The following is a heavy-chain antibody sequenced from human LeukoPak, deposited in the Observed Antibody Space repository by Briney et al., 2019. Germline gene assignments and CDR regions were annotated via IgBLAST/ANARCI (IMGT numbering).Heavy chain of an antibody. CDR1: GFTFSSYA. J-gene: IGHJ4*02. D-gene: IGHD6-13*01. CDR3: AKDWGYSTSQGYYFDY. Sequence: GGSLRLSCAASGFTFSSYAVSWVRQAPGKGLEWVSSISGSGVATYSADSVKGRFTISRDNSKNTLYLQMNSLRAEDTAVYYCAKDWGYSTSQGYYFDYWGQGTVVTVSS. V-gene: IGHV3-23*01. CDR2: ISGSGVAT.